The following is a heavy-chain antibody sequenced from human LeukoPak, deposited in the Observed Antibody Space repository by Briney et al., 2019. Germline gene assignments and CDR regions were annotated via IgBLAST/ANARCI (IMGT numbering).Heavy chain of an antibody. CDR3: ARDAVDTAIAV. CDR2: FNSDGSIT. D-gene: IGHD5-18*01. J-gene: IGHJ6*02. V-gene: IGHV3-74*01. Sequence: GXLRLSCAXXXXXXTXXWMHXXRXAPXXXLVLVSHFNSDGSITSYADSVKGRFTLSRDKAKNNLYLQMNRLRGEDKAWDYCARDAVDTAIAVWGQGTTVTVSS. CDR1: XXXXTXXW.